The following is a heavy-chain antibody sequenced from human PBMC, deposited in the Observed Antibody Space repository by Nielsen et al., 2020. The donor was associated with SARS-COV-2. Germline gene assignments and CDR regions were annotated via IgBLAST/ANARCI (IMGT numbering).Heavy chain of an antibody. CDR2: ISSSSSYI. CDR3: LTVATAPS. Sequence: GESLKISCAASGFTFSSYSMNWVRQAPGKGLEWVSSISSSSSYIYYADSVKGRFTISRDNAKNTLYLQMNSLRAEDTAVYYCLTVATAPSWGQGTLVTVSS. J-gene: IGHJ4*02. CDR1: GFTFSSYS. D-gene: IGHD5-12*01. V-gene: IGHV3-21*01.